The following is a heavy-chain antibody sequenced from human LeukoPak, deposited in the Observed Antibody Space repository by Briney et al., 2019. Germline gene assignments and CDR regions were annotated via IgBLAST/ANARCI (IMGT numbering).Heavy chain of an antibody. J-gene: IGHJ4*02. D-gene: IGHD6-19*01. V-gene: IGHV3-48*04. CDR1: EFSVGSNY. CDR3: ARDSSGCPHDY. CDR2: ISNSGSTI. Sequence: GGSLRLSCAASEFSVGSNYMTWVRQAPGKGLEWVAYISNSGSTIYYADYVKGRFTISRDNAKDSLYLQMNSLRAEDTAVYYCARDSSGCPHDYWGQGTLVTVSS.